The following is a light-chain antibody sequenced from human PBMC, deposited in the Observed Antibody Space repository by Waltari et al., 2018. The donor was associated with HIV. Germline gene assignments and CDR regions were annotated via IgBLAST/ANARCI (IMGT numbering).Light chain of an antibody. J-gene: IGKJ1*01. CDR3: HQYSSYPHT. Sequence: DIQMTQSPSSMSASVGDRVTITCRESQDISIFLAWMQQKPRKAPKALIYGASSLQSGVPSTFSGSGSGTAFTLTISSLQPEDFATYYCHQYSSYPHTFGQGTKVEIK. CDR1: QDISIF. V-gene: IGKV1-16*01. CDR2: GAS.